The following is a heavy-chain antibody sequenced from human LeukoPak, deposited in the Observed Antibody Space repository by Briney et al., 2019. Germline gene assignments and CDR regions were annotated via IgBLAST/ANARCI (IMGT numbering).Heavy chain of an antibody. CDR1: GGSITPYY. Sequence: SETLSLTCTVSGGSITPYYLTWIRQPPGRGLEWIGYVYYDGSNDYNPSLRSRVTILLDMSKHQFSLKLTSVTAADTAAYYCATNTGTVFDYWGQGILVTVSS. V-gene: IGHV4-59*01. CDR3: ATNTGTVFDY. J-gene: IGHJ4*02. D-gene: IGHD7-27*01. CDR2: VYYDGSN.